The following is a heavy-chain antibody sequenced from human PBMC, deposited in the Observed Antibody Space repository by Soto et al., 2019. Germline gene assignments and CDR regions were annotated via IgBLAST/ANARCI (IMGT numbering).Heavy chain of an antibody. Sequence: GGSLRLSCAASGFTFSNYGMHWVRQAPGKGLEWVAAFSYDGRSKYYAESVKGRFTISRDNSKNTLSLQMTSLRAEDTAIYYCARDASGPFDYWGQGSLLIVSS. V-gene: IGHV3-30*04. CDR3: ARDASGPFDY. J-gene: IGHJ4*02. D-gene: IGHD2-8*02. CDR1: GFTFSNYG. CDR2: FSYDGRSK.